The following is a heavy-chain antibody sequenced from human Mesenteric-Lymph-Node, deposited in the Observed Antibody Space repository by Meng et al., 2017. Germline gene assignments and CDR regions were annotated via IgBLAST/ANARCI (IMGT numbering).Heavy chain of an antibody. D-gene: IGHD3-10*01. CDR3: ARGSKTSLYGSGP. Sequence: GESLKISCKGSGYGFYGYWIVWVRQMPGKGLEWMGIIYPGDSDTRYSPSFQGQVTISADKSISTAYLQWSSLKASDTAMYYCARGSKTSLYGSGPWGQGTLVTISS. V-gene: IGHV5-51*01. J-gene: IGHJ5*02. CDR2: IYPGDSDT. CDR1: GYGFYGYW.